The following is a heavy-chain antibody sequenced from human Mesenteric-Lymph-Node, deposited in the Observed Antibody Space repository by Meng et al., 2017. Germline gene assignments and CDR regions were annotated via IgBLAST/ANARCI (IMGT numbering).Heavy chain of an antibody. CDR3: ASFSSGWYRNPVFDY. V-gene: IGHV3-48*03. CDR2: ISSSGSTI. J-gene: IGHJ4*02. D-gene: IGHD6-19*01. CDR1: GFTFSSYE. Sequence: GESLKISCAASGFTFSSYEMNWVRQAPGKGLEWVSYISSSGSTIYYADSVKGRFTISRDNAKNSLYLQMNSLRAEDTAVYYCASFSSGWYRNPVFDYWGQGTLVTVSS.